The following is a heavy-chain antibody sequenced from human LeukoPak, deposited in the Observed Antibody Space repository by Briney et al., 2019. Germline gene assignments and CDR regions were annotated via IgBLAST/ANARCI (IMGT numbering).Heavy chain of an antibody. CDR3: AKDYRGLDY. J-gene: IGHJ4*02. V-gene: IGHV3-9*01. D-gene: IGHD3-10*01. CDR2: ISWNSGSI. CDR1: GFTFDDYA. Sequence: PGGSLRLSCAASGFTFDDYAMHWVRQAPGKGLEWVSGISWNSGSIGYADSVKGRFTISRDNAKNSLYLQMNSLRAEDTALYYCAKDYRGLDYWGQGTLVTVSS.